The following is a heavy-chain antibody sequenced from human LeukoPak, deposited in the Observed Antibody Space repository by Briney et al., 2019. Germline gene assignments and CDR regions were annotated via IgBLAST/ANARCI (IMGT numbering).Heavy chain of an antibody. Sequence: GGSLRLSCAASGFTFSSYAMSWVRQAPGKGLEWVSAISGSGGSTYYADSVKGRFTISRDNAKNTLYLQMSSLRVEDTAVYYCAREGPWPVDYWGQGTLVIVSS. CDR2: ISGSGGST. D-gene: IGHD6-19*01. CDR3: AREGPWPVDY. J-gene: IGHJ4*01. V-gene: IGHV3-23*01. CDR1: GFTFSSYA.